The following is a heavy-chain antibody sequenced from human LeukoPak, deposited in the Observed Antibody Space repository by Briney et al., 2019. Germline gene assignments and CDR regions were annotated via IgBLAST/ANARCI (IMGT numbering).Heavy chain of an antibody. CDR3: ARDIISSGRLNWFDP. CDR2: IIPIFGTA. Sequence: SVKVSCKASGGTFSSYAISWARQAPGQGLEWMGRIIPIFGTANYALKFQGRVTITTDESTSTAYMELSSLRSEDTAVYYCARDIISSGRLNWFDPWGQGTLVTVSS. CDR1: GGTFSSYA. J-gene: IGHJ5*02. D-gene: IGHD6-19*01. V-gene: IGHV1-69*05.